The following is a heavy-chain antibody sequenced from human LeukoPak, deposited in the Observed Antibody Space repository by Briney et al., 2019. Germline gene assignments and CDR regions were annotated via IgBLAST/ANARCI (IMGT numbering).Heavy chain of an antibody. CDR2: IRYDGSNK. D-gene: IGHD2-21*02. CDR1: GFTFSSYG. V-gene: IGHV3-30*02. CDR3: AKGGSWVVTAIFLFDY. Sequence: PGGSLRLPCAASGFTFSSYGMHWVRQAPGKGLEWVAFIRYDGSNKYYADSVKGRFTISRDNSKNTLYLQMNSLRAEDTAVYYCAKGGSWVVTAIFLFDYWGQGTLVTVSS. J-gene: IGHJ4*02.